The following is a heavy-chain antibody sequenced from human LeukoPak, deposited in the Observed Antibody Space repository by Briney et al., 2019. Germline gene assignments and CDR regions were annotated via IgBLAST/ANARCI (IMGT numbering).Heavy chain of an antibody. V-gene: IGHV4-31*03. CDR1: GGSISSGGYY. D-gene: IGHD2-15*01. Sequence: SETLSLTCTVSGGSISSGGYYWSWIRQHPGKGLEWIGYIYYSGSTYYNPSLKSRVTISVDTSKNQFSLKLSSVTAADTAVYYCARWRSCSGGSCYSVYYFDYWGQGTLVTVSS. J-gene: IGHJ4*02. CDR3: ARWRSCSGGSCYSVYYFDY. CDR2: IYYSGST.